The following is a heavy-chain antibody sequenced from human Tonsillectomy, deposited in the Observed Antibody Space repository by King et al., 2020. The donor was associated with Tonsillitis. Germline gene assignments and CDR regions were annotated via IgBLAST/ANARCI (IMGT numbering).Heavy chain of an antibody. CDR2: IRFDGSKQ. CDR1: GFIFSDYS. CDR3: AKALRDYHDSSGYYYAFDI. Sequence: VQLVESGGGVVQPGGSLRLSCAAAGFIFSDYSMHCVRQAPGKGLEWVAFIRFDGSKQMYADSVKGRFTISGDNSKNTLYVQMSSLSADDTAIYYCAKALRDYHDSSGYYYAFDIWGQGTAVTVSS. J-gene: IGHJ3*02. V-gene: IGHV3-30*02. D-gene: IGHD3-22*01.